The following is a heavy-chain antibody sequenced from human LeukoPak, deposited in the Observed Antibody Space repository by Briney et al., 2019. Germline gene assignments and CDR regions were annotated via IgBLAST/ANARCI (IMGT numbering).Heavy chain of an antibody. J-gene: IGHJ6*02. CDR2: IYTSGST. D-gene: IGHD3-22*01. Sequence: SETLSLTCTVSGGSITGYYWSWIRQPAGKGLEWIGRIYTSGSTNYNPSLKSRVTMSVDTSKNQFSLKLSSVTAADTAVYYCARDRGYYDSSGYSIDYYYCYGMDVWGQGTTVTVSS. CDR1: GGSITGYY. V-gene: IGHV4-4*07. CDR3: ARDRGYYDSSGYSIDYYYCYGMDV.